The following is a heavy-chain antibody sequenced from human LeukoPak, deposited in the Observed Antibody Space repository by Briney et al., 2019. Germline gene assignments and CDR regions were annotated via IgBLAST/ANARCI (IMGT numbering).Heavy chain of an antibody. CDR2: INPAGSST. CDR1: GFTFSSDW. Sequence: PGGSLRLSCAASGFTFSSDWMHWVRQAPGQGLVRVSRINPAGSSTNYADSVKGRFTISRDNAMNTLYLHLNSLRAEDTAVYYCARGVRGSYGTDLWGQGTLVTVSS. V-gene: IGHV3-74*01. D-gene: IGHD1-26*01. J-gene: IGHJ5*02. CDR3: ARGVRGSYGTDL.